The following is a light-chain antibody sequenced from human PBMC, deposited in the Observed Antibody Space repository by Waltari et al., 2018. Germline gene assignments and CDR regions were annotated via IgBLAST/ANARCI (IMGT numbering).Light chain of an antibody. J-gene: IGLJ1*01. CDR2: SPN. CDR3: LLFYGGAYV. CDR1: TGAVTSGYF. V-gene: IGLV7-43*01. Sequence: QTVVTQEPSLTVSPGGTVTLTCASSTGAVTSGYFPTWFQQRPAQPPRYLIYSPNNKHAWHPARFSGSLMGGKAALTLSGVQPEDEADYYCLLFYGGAYVFGTGTKLTVL.